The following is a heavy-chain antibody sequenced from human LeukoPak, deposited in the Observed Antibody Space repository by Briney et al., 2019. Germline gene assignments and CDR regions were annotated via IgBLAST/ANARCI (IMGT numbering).Heavy chain of an antibody. CDR3: AEGRQWLRV. CDR2: ICTSGST. CDR1: GGSISSYC. J-gene: IGHJ4*02. Sequence: SETLSLTCTVSGGSISSYCWSCSRQPAGKGLEWIGRICTSGSTNYNPSLKSRVTMSVDTSKNQFSLKLSSVTAADTAVYYCAEGRQWLRVWGQGTLVTVSS. D-gene: IGHD6-19*01. V-gene: IGHV4-4*07.